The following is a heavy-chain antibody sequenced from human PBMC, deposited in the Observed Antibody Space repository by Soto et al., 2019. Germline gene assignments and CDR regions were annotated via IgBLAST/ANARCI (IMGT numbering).Heavy chain of an antibody. CDR2: INYSGST. J-gene: IGHJ2*01. V-gene: IGHV4-34*01. D-gene: IGHD6-13*01. CDR3: ARVARMSSVGSWSPEL. CDR1: GGSFSDYW. Sequence: QVQLQQWGAGLLKPSETLSLTCGVYGGSFSDYWWSWIRQPPGRGLEWIGEINYSGSTHYNPSLKIRVTISVDTSKKQVSLKVTSVTAADTAVYFCARVARMSSVGSWSPELWGRGTLVTVSS.